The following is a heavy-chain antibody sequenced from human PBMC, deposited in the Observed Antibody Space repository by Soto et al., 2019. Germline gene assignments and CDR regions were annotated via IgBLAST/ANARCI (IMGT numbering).Heavy chain of an antibody. D-gene: IGHD3-10*01. Sequence: ASVKVSCKASGYTFTSYDINWVRQATGQGREWMGWMNPNSGNTGYAQKFQGRVTMTRNTSISTAYMELSSLRSEDTAVYYCARGGLWFGANAFDIWGQGTMVTVSS. J-gene: IGHJ3*02. CDR3: ARGGLWFGANAFDI. CDR1: GYTFTSYD. V-gene: IGHV1-8*01. CDR2: MNPNSGNT.